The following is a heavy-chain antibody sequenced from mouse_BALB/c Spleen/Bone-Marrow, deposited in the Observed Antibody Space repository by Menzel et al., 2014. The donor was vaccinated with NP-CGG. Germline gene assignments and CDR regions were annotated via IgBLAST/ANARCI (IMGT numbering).Heavy chain of an antibody. D-gene: IGHD2-3*01. J-gene: IGHJ4*01. CDR1: GFTFSNYG. CDR2: ISSGGSYT. V-gene: IGHV5-6*01. CDR3: ARRDGGPMDY. Sequence: VHVKQSGGDLVRPGGSLKLSCAASGFTFSNYGMSWVRQTPDKRLEWVATISSGGSYTYYPDSVKGRFTISRDNAKNTLYLQMSSLKSEDTAMYYCARRDGGPMDYWGQGTSVTVSS.